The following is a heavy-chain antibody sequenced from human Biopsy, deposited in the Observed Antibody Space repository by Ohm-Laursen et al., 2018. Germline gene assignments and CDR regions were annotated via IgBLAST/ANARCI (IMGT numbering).Heavy chain of an antibody. Sequence: GSLRLSCAASGFTFSSYEMNWVRQAPGKGLEWVSYISSSGSTIHYADSVKGRFTISRDNAKNSLYLQMNSLRAEDTAVYYCARDYPSYSSVWYREPIIHCWGQGTLLTVSS. D-gene: IGHD6-19*01. CDR2: ISSSGSTI. CDR3: ARDYPSYSSVWYREPIIHC. V-gene: IGHV3-48*03. J-gene: IGHJ4*02. CDR1: GFTFSSYE.